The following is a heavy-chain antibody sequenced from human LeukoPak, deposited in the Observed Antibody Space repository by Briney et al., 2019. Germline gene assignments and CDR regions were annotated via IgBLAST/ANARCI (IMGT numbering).Heavy chain of an antibody. V-gene: IGHV3-21*05. CDR2: ITTGSSYT. J-gene: IGHJ4*02. CDR3: TRGGTKYFDY. D-gene: IGHD1-1*01. Sequence: GGSLRLSCAASGFTFSSFSMNWVRQAPGRGLEWVAYITTGSSYTNYADSVKGRFTISRDNAKNSLYLQMNSLRAEDTAVYYCTRGGTKYFDYWGQGSLVTVSS. CDR1: GFTFSSFS.